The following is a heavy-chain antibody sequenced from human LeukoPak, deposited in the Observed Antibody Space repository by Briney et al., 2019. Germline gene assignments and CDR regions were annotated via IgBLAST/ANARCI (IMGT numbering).Heavy chain of an antibody. CDR1: GGSMSGYF. J-gene: IGHJ6*03. Sequence: WETLSLTCTVSGGSMSGYFWTWVRQAAGKGLEWIGRIFSSGSTKYNPSLKSRVTISLDMSKSQSSLKLTSVTAADTAAYYCARGYSTGSKSFSLYYYMDVWGKGTTVAV. D-gene: IGHD2-8*02. V-gene: IGHV4-4*07. CDR2: IFSSGST. CDR3: ARGYSTGSKSFSLYYYMDV.